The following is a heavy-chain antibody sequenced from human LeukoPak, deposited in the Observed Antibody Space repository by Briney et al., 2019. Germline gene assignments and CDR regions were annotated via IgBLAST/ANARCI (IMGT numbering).Heavy chain of an antibody. CDR1: GFTFSHYA. CDR3: ARGHLTTIFDY. V-gene: IGHV3-30-3*01. CDR2: ISYGGNNQ. D-gene: IGHD1-14*01. Sequence: PGGSLRLSCGASGFTFSHYAMNWVRQAPGQGLEWVAIISYGGNNQYYADSVKGRFTISRDNSKNTVYLQMNSLRPEDTAVYYCARGHLTTIFDYWGQGALVTVSS. J-gene: IGHJ4*02.